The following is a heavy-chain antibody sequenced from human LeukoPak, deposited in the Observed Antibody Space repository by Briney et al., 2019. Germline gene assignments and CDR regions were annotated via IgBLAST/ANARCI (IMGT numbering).Heavy chain of an antibody. CDR3: ADRPSYSGSYFDY. D-gene: IGHD1-26*01. CDR1: GFTFSNYA. J-gene: IGHJ4*02. Sequence: PGGSLRLSCAASGFTFSNYAMSWVRQAPGKGLDWVSGITSTGGSTYYADSVKGRFTISRDNSKNTLYLQMNSLRAEDTAVYYCADRPSYSGSYFDYWGQGTLVTVSS. V-gene: IGHV3-23*01. CDR2: ITSTGGST.